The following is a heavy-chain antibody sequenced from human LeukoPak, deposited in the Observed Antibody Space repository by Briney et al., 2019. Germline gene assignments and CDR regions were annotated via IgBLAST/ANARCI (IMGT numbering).Heavy chain of an antibody. D-gene: IGHD1-14*01. CDR3: VRENHGSFDY. V-gene: IGHV3-30*03. Sequence: GGSLRLSCAASGFTFGSYGMHWVRQAPGKGLEWVAVISYDGRNEYYADSVKGRFTISRDNPKNTLYLQMNSLRPEDTAVYYCVRENHGSFDYWGQGSLVTVSS. CDR2: ISYDGRNE. CDR1: GFTFGSYG. J-gene: IGHJ4*02.